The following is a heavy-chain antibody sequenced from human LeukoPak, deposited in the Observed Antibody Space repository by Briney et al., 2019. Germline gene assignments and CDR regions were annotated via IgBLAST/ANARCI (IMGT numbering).Heavy chain of an antibody. CDR2: INPNSGGT. D-gene: IGHD2-15*01. Sequence: GASVKVSCKASGYTFTAYYMHWVRQAPGQRLEWMGWINPNSGGTNYVQKFQGRVTMTRDTSISTVYMELSRLTSDDTAVYYCARGPTLGNDFWGQGTLVTVSS. J-gene: IGHJ4*02. V-gene: IGHV1-2*02. CDR3: ARGPTLGNDF. CDR1: GYTFTAYY.